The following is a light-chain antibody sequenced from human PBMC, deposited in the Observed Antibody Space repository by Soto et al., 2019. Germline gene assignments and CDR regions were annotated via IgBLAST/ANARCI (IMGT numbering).Light chain of an antibody. Sequence: EIVTTQSPVTLSVSPGERATLSCRTSQSVSSDLAWYQQKPGQAPRLLIYGAFNRATGVPARFSGSGSRTEFTLTISSLQSEDSAVYYCQQYNNWPPITFGQGTRLEIK. V-gene: IGKV3-15*01. J-gene: IGKJ5*01. CDR2: GAF. CDR1: QSVSSD. CDR3: QQYNNWPPIT.